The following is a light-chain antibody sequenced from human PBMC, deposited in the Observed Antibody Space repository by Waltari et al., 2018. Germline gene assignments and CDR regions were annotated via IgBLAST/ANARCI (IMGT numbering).Light chain of an antibody. CDR1: QGISNY. Sequence: DIQMTQSPSAMSASVGDRVTITCRASQGISNYLAWFQQKPGKVPKRLIYGATSLQSGVPPRFSGSGSGTESHPTSSSLQPKDFATYSGLKNNNYPRTFGQGTKVEIK. CDR3: LKNNNYPRT. CDR2: GAT. V-gene: IGKV1-17*03. J-gene: IGKJ1*01.